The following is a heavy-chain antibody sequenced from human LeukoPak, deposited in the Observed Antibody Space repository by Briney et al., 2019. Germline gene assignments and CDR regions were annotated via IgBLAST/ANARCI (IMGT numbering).Heavy chain of an antibody. Sequence: WGSLRLSCAASGFTFSDYYMSWIRQAPGKGLEWVSYISSSGSTIYYADSVKGRFTISRDNAKNSLYLQMNSLRAEDTAVYYCASIGYDFWSGSLFDYWGQGTLVTVSS. CDR3: ASIGYDFWSGSLFDY. V-gene: IGHV3-11*04. J-gene: IGHJ4*02. D-gene: IGHD3-3*01. CDR1: GFTFSDYY. CDR2: ISSSGSTI.